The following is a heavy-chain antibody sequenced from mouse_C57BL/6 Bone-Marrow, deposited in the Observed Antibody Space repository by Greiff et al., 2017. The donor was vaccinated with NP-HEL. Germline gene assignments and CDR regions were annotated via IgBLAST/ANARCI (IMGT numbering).Heavy chain of an antibody. CDR1: GYTFTSYW. CDR2: IYPNSGGT. D-gene: IGHD2-2*01. V-gene: IGHV1-72*01. CDR3: ARGGYGFFFAY. J-gene: IGHJ3*01. Sequence: QVQLQQPGAELVKPGASVKLSCKASGYTFTSYWMHWVKQRPGRGLEWIGRIYPNSGGTKYNEKFKSKATLTVDKPSRTAYMQLSSLTSEDSAVYYCARGGYGFFFAYWGQGTLVTVSA.